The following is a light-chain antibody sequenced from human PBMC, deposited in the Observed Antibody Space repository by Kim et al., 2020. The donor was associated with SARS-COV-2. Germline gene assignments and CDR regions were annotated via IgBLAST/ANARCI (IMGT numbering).Light chain of an antibody. CDR3: SSFTTRSTLV. Sequence: QSISIACTGTSSYIGSYNHVSWHQQHPSKATKLMIYDVNKRPSGISSRFSGSKSGSTASLTISGLQAEDEADYYCSSFTTRSTLVFGGGTKVTVL. CDR1: SSYIGSYNH. J-gene: IGLJ3*02. CDR2: DVN. V-gene: IGLV2-14*03.